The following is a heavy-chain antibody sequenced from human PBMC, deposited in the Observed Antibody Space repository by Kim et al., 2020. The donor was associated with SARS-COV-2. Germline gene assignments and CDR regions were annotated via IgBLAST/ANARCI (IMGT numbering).Heavy chain of an antibody. V-gene: IGHV1-2*02. D-gene: IGHD2-15*01. CDR2: FNPSNGGT. J-gene: IGHJ4*02. Sequence: ASVKVSCKSSGYTFTDYFIHWVRQAPGQGLEWMGWFNPSNGGTNYAQKFQGRITMTRDTSISTAYMDLSRLTSDDTAVFYCARSLGHCNEGSCYSWGQGTLVTVSS. CDR1: GYTFTDYF. CDR3: ARSLGHCNEGSCYS.